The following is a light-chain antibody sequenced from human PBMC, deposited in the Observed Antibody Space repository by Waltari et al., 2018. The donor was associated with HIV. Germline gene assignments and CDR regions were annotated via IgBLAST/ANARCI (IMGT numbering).Light chain of an antibody. CDR1: SSDDGSYTL. CDR3: CSYAGSRV. CDR2: EGS. Sequence: QSALTQPASVSGSPGPSLTISCTGTSSDDGSYTLVSWYQQHPGKPPKLMYEGSKRPSGVSNRFSGSKSGNTASLTISGLQAEDEADYYCCSYAGSRVFGGGTKLTVL. V-gene: IGLV2-23*01. J-gene: IGLJ3*02.